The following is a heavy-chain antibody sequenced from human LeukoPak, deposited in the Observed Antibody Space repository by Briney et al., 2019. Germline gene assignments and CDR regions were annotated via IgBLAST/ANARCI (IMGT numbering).Heavy chain of an antibody. CDR1: GGSISSYY. V-gene: IGHV4-4*07. J-gene: IGHJ3*02. CDR3: ATTLAGAFDI. Sequence: SETLSLTCTVPGGSISSYYWSWIRQPAGKGLEWIWRIYTSGSTNYNPSLKSRVTMSVDTSKNQFYLKLSSVTAADTAVYYCATTLAGAFDIWGQGTMVTVSS. CDR2: IYTSGST.